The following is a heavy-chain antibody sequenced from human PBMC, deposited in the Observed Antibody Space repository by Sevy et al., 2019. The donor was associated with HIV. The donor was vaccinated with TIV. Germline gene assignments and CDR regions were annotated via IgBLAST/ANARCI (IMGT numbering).Heavy chain of an antibody. Sequence: GGSLRLSCTSSGFTFSDYAMSWFRQAPGKGLEWVVFIRRNSHKPYGGTTEYAASVKGRFTISRDDSKSIAYLQMNSLKTEDTAVYYCTRALATADTPEYYYDYWGQGILVTVSS. CDR2: IRRNSHKPYGGTT. D-gene: IGHD5-12*01. J-gene: IGHJ4*02. CDR3: TRALATADTPEYYYDY. V-gene: IGHV3-49*03. CDR1: GFTFSDYA.